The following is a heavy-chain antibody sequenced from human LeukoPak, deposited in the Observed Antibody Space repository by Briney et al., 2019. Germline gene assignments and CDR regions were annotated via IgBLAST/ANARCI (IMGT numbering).Heavy chain of an antibody. Sequence: GGSLRLSCAASGFTFSSYGMHWVRQAPGKGLEWVAVIWYDGSNKYYADSVKGRFTISRDNSKNTLYLQMNNLRAEDTAVYYCARDRRVAGKDYWGQGTLVTVSS. D-gene: IGHD6-19*01. CDR1: GFTFSSYG. CDR3: ARDRRVAGKDY. J-gene: IGHJ4*02. V-gene: IGHV3-33*01. CDR2: IWYDGSNK.